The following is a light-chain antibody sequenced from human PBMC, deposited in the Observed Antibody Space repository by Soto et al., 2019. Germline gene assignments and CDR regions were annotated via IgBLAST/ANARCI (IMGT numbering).Light chain of an antibody. V-gene: IGLV2-14*01. J-gene: IGLJ1*01. CDR2: DVS. CDR3: SSYTSTSTYV. Sequence: SVLTQPASVSGSPGQSITISCTGTSSDVGSYNYVSWYQQHPGKAPKLMIFDVSNRPSGVSNRFSGSKSGYTASLTISGLQAEDEADYYCSSYTSTSTYVFGNGTKVTV. CDR1: SSDVGSYNY.